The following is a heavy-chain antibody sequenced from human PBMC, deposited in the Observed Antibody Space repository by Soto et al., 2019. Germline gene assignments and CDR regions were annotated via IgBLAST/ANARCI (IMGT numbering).Heavy chain of an antibody. D-gene: IGHD2-15*01. CDR1: GGSISSYY. Sequence: PSETLSLTCTVSGGSISSYYWSWIRQPPGKGLEWIGYIYYSGSTNYNPSLKSRVTISVDTSKNQFSLKLSSVTAADTAVYYCARHRPCSGGSCYFAPYYYYTTWTSGAKGPRSPSP. V-gene: IGHV4-59*08. CDR3: ARHRPCSGGSCYFAPYYYYTTWTS. CDR2: IYYSGST. J-gene: IGHJ6*03.